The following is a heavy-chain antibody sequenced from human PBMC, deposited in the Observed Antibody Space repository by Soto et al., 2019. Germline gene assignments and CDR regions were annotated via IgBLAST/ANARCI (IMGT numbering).Heavy chain of an antibody. CDR2: IIPIFGTP. Sequence: QVQLVQSGAEVKKPGSSVKVSCKASGGTVSSYAISWVRQAPGQGLEWMGGIIPIFGTPNYAQQFQDRVTITADESTNTAYMELSSLRSEDTAVYYCARGSYYCTDGLCYGRHYYFCAIDVWGQGTTVTVSS. CDR3: ARGSYYCTDGLCYGRHYYFCAIDV. D-gene: IGHD2-8*01. CDR1: GGTVSSYA. J-gene: IGHJ6*02. V-gene: IGHV1-69*12.